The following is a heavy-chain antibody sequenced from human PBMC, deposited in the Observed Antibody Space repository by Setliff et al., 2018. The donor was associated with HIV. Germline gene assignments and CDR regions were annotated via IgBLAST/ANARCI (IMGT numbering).Heavy chain of an antibody. V-gene: IGHV4-39*01. CDR2: IYYSGST. CDR3: AGSRITIFGVVTLFDY. Sequence: SETLSLTCTVSGGSISNSRYYWSWIRQPPGKGLEWIGSIYYSGSTYYNPSLKSRVTISVDTSKNQFSLKLSSVTAEDTAVYYCAGSRITIFGVVTLFDYWGQGTLVTVSS. J-gene: IGHJ4*02. D-gene: IGHD3-3*01. CDR1: GGSISNSRYY.